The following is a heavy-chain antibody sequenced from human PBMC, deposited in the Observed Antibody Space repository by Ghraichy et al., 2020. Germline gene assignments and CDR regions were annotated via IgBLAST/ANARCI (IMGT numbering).Heavy chain of an antibody. CDR2: VYHSGST. V-gene: IGHV4-61*01. D-gene: IGHD2-21*01. CDR3: AREIATYYYGMDV. J-gene: IGHJ6*02. CDR1: GGSVSSGSYY. Sequence: SETLSLTCTVSGGSVSSGSYYWSWIRQPPGKGLEWLGYVYHSGSTNYNPSIKSRVTISVDTSKNQFSLKVTSVTAADTAVYYCAREIATYYYGMDVWGQGTTVTVSS.